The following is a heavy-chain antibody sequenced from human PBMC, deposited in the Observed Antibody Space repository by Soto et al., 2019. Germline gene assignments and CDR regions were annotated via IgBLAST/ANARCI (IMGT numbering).Heavy chain of an antibody. CDR1: GGTFSSYA. Sequence: ASVKVSCKASGGTFSSYAISWVRQAPGQGLEWMGGIIPIFGTANYAQKFQGRVTITADESTSTAYMELSSLRSEDTAVYYCPREVVPAAKEYSAFDPWGQGTLVTVSS. CDR2: IIPIFGTA. D-gene: IGHD2-2*01. V-gene: IGHV1-69*13. J-gene: IGHJ5*02. CDR3: PREVVPAAKEYSAFDP.